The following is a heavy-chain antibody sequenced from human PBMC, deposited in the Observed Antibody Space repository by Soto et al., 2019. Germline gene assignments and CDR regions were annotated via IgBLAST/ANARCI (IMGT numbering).Heavy chain of an antibody. CDR1: GFTFSSYA. Sequence: HPGGSLRLSCAASGFTFSSYAMSWVRQAPGKGLEWVSAISGSGGSTYYADSVKGRFTISRDNSKNTLYLQMNSLRAEDTAVYYCAKSPSGWLIYYYYGMDVWGQGTTVTVSS. CDR2: ISGSGGST. V-gene: IGHV3-23*01. D-gene: IGHD6-19*01. J-gene: IGHJ6*02. CDR3: AKSPSGWLIYYYYGMDV.